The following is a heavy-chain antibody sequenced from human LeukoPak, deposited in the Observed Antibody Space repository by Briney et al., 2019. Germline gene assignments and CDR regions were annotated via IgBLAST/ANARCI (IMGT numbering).Heavy chain of an antibody. CDR1: GSTFSSYS. Sequence: GGSLRLSCAASGSTFSSYSMNWVRQAPGKGLEWVSSIGSSGYYMFYADSVKGRFTMSRDNAKNSLFLQMNSLRPEDTAVYYCASVGSGTYYKVPYWGQGTLVTVSS. CDR3: ASVGSGTYYKVPY. V-gene: IGHV3-21*01. D-gene: IGHD3-10*01. CDR2: IGSSGYYM. J-gene: IGHJ4*02.